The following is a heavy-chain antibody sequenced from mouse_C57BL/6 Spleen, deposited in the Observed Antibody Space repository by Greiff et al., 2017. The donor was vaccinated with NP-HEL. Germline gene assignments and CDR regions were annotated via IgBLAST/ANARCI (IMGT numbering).Heavy chain of an antibody. D-gene: IGHD1-1*01. CDR3: ARSDYYDWYFDV. CDR2: IDPSDSYT. V-gene: IGHV1-69*01. J-gene: IGHJ1*03. CDR1: GYTFTSYW. Sequence: VQLQQPGAELVMPGASVKLSCKASGYTFTSYWMHWVKQRPGQGLEWIGEIDPSDSYTNYNQKFKGKSTLTVDKSSSTAYMQLSSLTSEDSAVYYCARSDYYDWYFDVWGTGTTVTVSS.